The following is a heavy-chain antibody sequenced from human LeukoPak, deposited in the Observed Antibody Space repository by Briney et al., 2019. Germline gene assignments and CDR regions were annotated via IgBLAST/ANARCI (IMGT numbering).Heavy chain of an antibody. Sequence: ASVKVSCKASGYTFTSYDINWVRQAPGKGLEWMGGFDPEDGETIYAQKFQGRVTMTEDTSTDTAYMELSSLRSEDTAVYYCATVVGGPLWFGELFYWGQGTLVTVSS. CDR1: GYTFTSYD. V-gene: IGHV1-24*01. CDR3: ATVVGGPLWFGELFY. D-gene: IGHD3-10*01. CDR2: FDPEDGET. J-gene: IGHJ4*02.